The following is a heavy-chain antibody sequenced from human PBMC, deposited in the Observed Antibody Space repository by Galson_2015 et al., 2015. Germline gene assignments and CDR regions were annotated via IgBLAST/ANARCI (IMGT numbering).Heavy chain of an antibody. Sequence: SLRLSCAASGFTFSSYAMSWVRLPPGKGLEWVSTISGNGGSTYYADSVKGRFTISGGNSENTLYLQINSLRAEDTAIYYCAKGSAMVRLPTASYCMDVWGQGTTVTVSS. CDR1: GFTFSSYA. V-gene: IGHV3-23*01. J-gene: IGHJ6*02. CDR2: ISGNGGST. CDR3: AKGSAMVRLPTASYCMDV. D-gene: IGHD1-1*01.